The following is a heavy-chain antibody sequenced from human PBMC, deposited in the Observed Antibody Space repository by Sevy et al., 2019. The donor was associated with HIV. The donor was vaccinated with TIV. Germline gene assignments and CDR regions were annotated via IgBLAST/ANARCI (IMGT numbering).Heavy chain of an antibody. CDR2: IRYTGST. CDR1: GASISSSGYY. J-gene: IGHJ4*02. V-gene: IGHV4-39*01. CDR3: AGPTLTYSSGWSYYDH. D-gene: IGHD6-19*01. Sequence: SETLSLTCTVSGASISSSGYYWGWIRQPPGKGLEWIASIRYTGSTYYNPSLRSRVTISADASKNQFSLRLNSVTAADTAVYYCAGPTLTYSSGWSYYDHWCQGTVVTVSS.